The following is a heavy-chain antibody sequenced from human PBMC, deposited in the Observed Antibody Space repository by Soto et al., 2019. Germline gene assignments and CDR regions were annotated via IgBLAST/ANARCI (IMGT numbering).Heavy chain of an antibody. CDR3: ARRGIAAACTGYYYYGMDV. J-gene: IGHJ6*02. Sequence: QVQLVQSGAEVKKPGSSVKVSCKASGGTFSSYAISWVRQAPGQGLEWMGGSIPIFGTANYAQKFQGIVTITADASTSTAYMELSSLRSEDTPVYYCARRGIAAACTGYYYYGMDVWGQGTTVTVSS. V-gene: IGHV1-69*01. CDR1: GGTFSSYA. D-gene: IGHD6-13*01. CDR2: SIPIFGTA.